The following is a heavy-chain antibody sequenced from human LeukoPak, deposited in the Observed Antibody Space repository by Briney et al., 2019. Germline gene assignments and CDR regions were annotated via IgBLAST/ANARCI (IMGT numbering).Heavy chain of an antibody. J-gene: IGHJ4*02. CDR1: GFSFSSYW. CDR3: ARDNYRKFDY. CDR2: MNEDGSEK. Sequence: GGSLRLSCAASGFSFSSYWMTWVRQAPGKGLEWVANMNEDGSEKYYVDSVTGRFTISRDNAKNSLYLQMNSLRAEDTAVHYCARDNYRKFDYWGQGTLVTVSS. V-gene: IGHV3-7*01. D-gene: IGHD4-11*01.